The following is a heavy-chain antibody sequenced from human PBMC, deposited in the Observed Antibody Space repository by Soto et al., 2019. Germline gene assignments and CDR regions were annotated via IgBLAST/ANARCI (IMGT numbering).Heavy chain of an antibody. V-gene: IGHV4-39*01. CDR2: ASFHSGST. CDR3: VGYPVAASTSFDS. D-gene: IGHD6-19*01. J-gene: IGHJ4*02. CDR1: GDSISSSSYY. Sequence: SETLSLTCTVSGDSISSSSYYWGWIRQPPGKGLEWIGSASFHSGSTYYNPSLKSRVTISVDTSKNQFSLKVSSVTATDTAVYYCVGYPVAASTSFDSWGQGVLVTVSS.